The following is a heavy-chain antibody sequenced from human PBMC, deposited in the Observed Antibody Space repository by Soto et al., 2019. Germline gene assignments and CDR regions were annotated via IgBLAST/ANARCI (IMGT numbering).Heavy chain of an antibody. CDR1: GFTFSSYW. D-gene: IGHD2-15*01. Sequence: GGSLRLSCAASGFTFSSYWMIWVRQAPGKGLEWVANIKQDGSEKYYVDSVKGRFTISRDNAKNSLYLQMNSLRAEDTAVYYCAREACSGGSCYYGDAFDIWCQGTMVT. CDR3: AREACSGGSCYYGDAFDI. V-gene: IGHV3-7*01. CDR2: IKQDGSEK. J-gene: IGHJ3*02.